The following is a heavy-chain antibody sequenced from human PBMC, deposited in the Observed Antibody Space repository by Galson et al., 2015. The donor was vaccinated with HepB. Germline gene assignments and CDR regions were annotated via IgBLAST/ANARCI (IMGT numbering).Heavy chain of an antibody. CDR1: GYTFNTYA. CDR3: ARPRARGSWYWNY. D-gene: IGHD6-13*01. J-gene: IGHJ4*02. Sequence: SLRLFCAASGYTFNTYAINWVRQAPGKGLEWVSGISGTGVSAYYADSVKGRFTISRDTPKKTVYLQMNSLRVEDTAMYYCARPRARGSWYWNYWGQGTLVTVSS. V-gene: IGHV3-23*01. CDR2: ISGTGVSA.